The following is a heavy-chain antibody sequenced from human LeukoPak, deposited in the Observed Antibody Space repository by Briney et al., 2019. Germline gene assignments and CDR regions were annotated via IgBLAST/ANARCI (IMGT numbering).Heavy chain of an antibody. CDR3: ARVTVYYDSSGYFDY. V-gene: IGHV3-20*04. CDR2: INWNGAGT. D-gene: IGHD3-22*01. J-gene: IGHJ4*02. Sequence: RGSLRLSCAASGFIFDNYGMSWVRQAPGKGLEWVSGINWNGAGTGYADSVKGRFTISRDKAKNSLYLQMNSLRAEDTALYYCARVTVYYDSSGYFDYWGQGTLVTVSS. CDR1: GFIFDNYG.